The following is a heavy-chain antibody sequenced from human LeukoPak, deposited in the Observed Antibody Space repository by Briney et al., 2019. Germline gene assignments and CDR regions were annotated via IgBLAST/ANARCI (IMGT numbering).Heavy chain of an antibody. CDR3: AKGQAAMGGDY. J-gene: IGHJ4*02. CDR1: GFTFNSYS. Sequence: GGSLRLSCAASGFTFNSYSMNWVRQAPGKGLEWVSYISRSSSTIYYADSVKGRFTISRDNAKNSLYLQMNSLRAEDTAVYYCAKGQAAMGGDYWGQGTLVTVSS. V-gene: IGHV3-48*04. CDR2: ISRSSSTI. D-gene: IGHD2-2*01.